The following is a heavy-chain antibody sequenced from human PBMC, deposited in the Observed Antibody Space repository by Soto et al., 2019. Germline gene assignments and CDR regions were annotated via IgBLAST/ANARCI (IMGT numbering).Heavy chain of an antibody. D-gene: IGHD6-6*01. J-gene: IGHJ4*02. CDR2: IYYSGNT. CDR1: SSSLSSSTYY. Sequence: SETLSLTCSVSSSSLSSSTYYWSWIRQPPGRGPEWIGSIYYSGNTYYKPSLKSRVSISIDTSRNQFSLKLTSVTAADTGVYYCASSSPFHYWGPGILVTVSS. V-gene: IGHV4-39*01. CDR3: ASSSPFHY.